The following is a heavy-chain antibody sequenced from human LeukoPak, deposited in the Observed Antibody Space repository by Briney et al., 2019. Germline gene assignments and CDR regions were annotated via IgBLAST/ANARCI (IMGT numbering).Heavy chain of an antibody. Sequence: SETLSLTCTVSGGSISSYYWSWIPQPPGKELEWIGYIYYSGSTNYNPSLKSRVTISVDTSKNQVSLQLNSVTAADTAVYYCAGYCGGGSCADSWGQGTLVTVSS. CDR3: AGYCGGGSCADS. D-gene: IGHD2-15*01. J-gene: IGHJ4*02. CDR1: GGSISSYY. CDR2: IYYSGST. V-gene: IGHV4-59*08.